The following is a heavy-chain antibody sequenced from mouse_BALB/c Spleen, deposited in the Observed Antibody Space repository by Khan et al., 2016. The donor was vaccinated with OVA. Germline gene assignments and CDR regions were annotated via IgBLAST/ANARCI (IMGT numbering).Heavy chain of an antibody. Sequence: QVQLQQSGPGVVAPSQSLSITCTASGFSLTSSGVHWVRQPPGKGLEWLGVICAGGSANYNAVLMVRLSISKDNSKSQVFLKMNSLQTDDTATYYCARATGWDNAMDYWSQGTSVTVSS. D-gene: IGHD4-1*01. CDR3: ARATGWDNAMDY. J-gene: IGHJ4*01. CDR1: GFSLTSSG. CDR2: ICAGGSA. V-gene: IGHV2-9*02.